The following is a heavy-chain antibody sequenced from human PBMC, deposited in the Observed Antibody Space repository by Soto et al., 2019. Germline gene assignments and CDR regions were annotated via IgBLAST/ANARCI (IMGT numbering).Heavy chain of an antibody. D-gene: IGHD2-15*01. J-gene: IGHJ4*02. V-gene: IGHV3-23*01. CDR1: RFTFIIYA. CDR3: AKGLRDAYMYSCSQ. CDR2: ISSSGDKI. Sequence: SLKLSCAATRFTFIIYAMSWVRQAPGKGLEWVSSISSSGDKINHAESVKGRFTTSRDNSKNMLFLEMKSLRVEDTAVYYCAKGLRDAYMYSCSQWGQG.